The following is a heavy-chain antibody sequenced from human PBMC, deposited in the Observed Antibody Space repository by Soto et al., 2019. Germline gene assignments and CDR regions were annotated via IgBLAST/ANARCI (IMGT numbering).Heavy chain of an antibody. J-gene: IGHJ6*02. CDR3: ARRGMYYDFWSGYSSYYYYAMDV. CDR2: IYYSGSS. CDR1: GGSISRGDYF. D-gene: IGHD3-3*01. Sequence: SETLSLTCTVSGGSISRGDYFWSWIRQPPGKGLEWIGYIYYSGSSYYNPSLKSRVTISVDTSKNQFSLRLSSVTAADTAVYYCARRGMYYDFWSGYSSYYYYAMDVWGQGTTVTVSS. V-gene: IGHV4-30-4*01.